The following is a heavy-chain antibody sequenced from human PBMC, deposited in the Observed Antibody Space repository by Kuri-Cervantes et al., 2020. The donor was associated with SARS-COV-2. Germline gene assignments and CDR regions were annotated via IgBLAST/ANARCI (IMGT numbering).Heavy chain of an antibody. Sequence: GGSLRLSCAAYGFTFDDYAMHWVRQAPGKGLEWVSGISWNSGSIGYADSVKGRFTISRDNFKNTLYLQMNSLRAEDTAVYYCAKDREVHDYGGSFDYWGQGTLVTVSS. D-gene: IGHD4-17*01. CDR1: GFTFDDYA. J-gene: IGHJ4*02. V-gene: IGHV3-9*01. CDR3: AKDREVHDYGGSFDY. CDR2: ISWNSGSI.